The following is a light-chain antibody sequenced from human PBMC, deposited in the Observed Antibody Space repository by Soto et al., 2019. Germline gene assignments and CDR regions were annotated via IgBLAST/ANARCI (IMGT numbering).Light chain of an antibody. V-gene: IGKV3-15*01. CDR3: QQQNSWTIT. CDR2: GAS. CDR1: QSVSSN. J-gene: IGKJ5*01. Sequence: EIVMTQSPATRSLSPGERATLSCRASQSVSSNLAWYQQKPGQAPRLLIYGASTRATGIPARFSGSGSGTEGTITINHLEKEDGSVYYGQQQNSWTITFGQGTRLEIK.